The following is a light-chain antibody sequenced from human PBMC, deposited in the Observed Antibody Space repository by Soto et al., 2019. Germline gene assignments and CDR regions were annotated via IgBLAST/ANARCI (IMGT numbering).Light chain of an antibody. CDR1: SSDVGGYKY. CDR3: SSYTSSGTWV. Sequence: QSVLTQPASVSGSPGQSITISCTGTSSDVGGYKYVSWYQQHPGKAPKLMIYEVSNRTSGVSDRFSGSKSGNTASLTISGLQAEDEADYYCSSYTSSGTWVFGGGSKLTVL. V-gene: IGLV2-14*01. J-gene: IGLJ3*02. CDR2: EVS.